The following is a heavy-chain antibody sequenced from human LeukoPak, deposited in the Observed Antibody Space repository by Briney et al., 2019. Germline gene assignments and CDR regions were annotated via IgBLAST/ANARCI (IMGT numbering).Heavy chain of an antibody. J-gene: IGHJ4*02. CDR3: ARTLTREAFFDY. V-gene: IGHV4-61*02. CDR2: IYTSGST. Sequence: SGTLSLTCTVSGGSISSGSYYWSWIRQPAGKGLEWIGRIYTSGSTNYNPSLKSRVTISVDTSKNQFSLKLSSVTAADTAVYYCARTLTREAFFDYWGQGTLVTVSS. CDR1: GGSISSGSYY.